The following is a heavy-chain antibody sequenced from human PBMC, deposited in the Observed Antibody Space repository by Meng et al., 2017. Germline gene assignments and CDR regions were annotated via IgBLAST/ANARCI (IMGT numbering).Heavy chain of an antibody. Sequence: QVQQGHTGAEGKKPGAPLKVSCKASGYTFPDYWLHWVRRAPGQGLEWMGRINPKSGDTHYAQRFQGRVTMTGDTSISTAYMELSGLRSDDTAMYYCARDEDISAAGKLFGDYWGQGTLVTVSS. CDR3: ARDEDISAAGKLFGDY. J-gene: IGHJ4*02. CDR1: GYTFPDYW. D-gene: IGHD6-13*01. CDR2: INPKSGDT. V-gene: IGHV1-2*06.